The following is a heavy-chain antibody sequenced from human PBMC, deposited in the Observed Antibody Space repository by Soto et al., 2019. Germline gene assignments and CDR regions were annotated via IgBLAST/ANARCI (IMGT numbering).Heavy chain of an antibody. Sequence: GGSLRLSCAASGFTFDDYAMHWFRQAPGKGLEWVSGISWNSGSIGYADSVKGRFTISRDNAKNSLYLQMNSLRAEDTALYYCAKEAHDYGDKKPVFFDYWGQGTLVTVSS. V-gene: IGHV3-9*01. J-gene: IGHJ4*02. CDR1: GFTFDDYA. CDR2: ISWNSGSI. D-gene: IGHD4-17*01. CDR3: AKEAHDYGDKKPVFFDY.